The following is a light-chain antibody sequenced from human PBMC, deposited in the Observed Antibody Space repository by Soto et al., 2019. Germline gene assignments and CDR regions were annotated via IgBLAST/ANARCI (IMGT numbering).Light chain of an antibody. CDR3: QQYYSTPLLT. CDR2: WAS. J-gene: IGKJ4*01. CDR1: QSVLYSSNNKNY. Sequence: DIVMTQSPDSLAVSLGERVTINCKSSQSVLYSSNNKNYLAWYQQKPGQPPKLLIYWASTRESGVPDRFSGSGSGTDFTLTLSSLHAEDVAVYYCQQYYSTPLLTFGGGTKVEIK. V-gene: IGKV4-1*01.